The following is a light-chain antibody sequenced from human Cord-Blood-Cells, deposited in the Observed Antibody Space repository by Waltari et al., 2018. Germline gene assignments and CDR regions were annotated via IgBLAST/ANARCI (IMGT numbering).Light chain of an antibody. CDR3: QQYYSTPQT. V-gene: IGKV4-1*01. CDR1: QSVLYSSNNKNY. CDR2: WAS. Sequence: DIVMTQSPDSLAVSLGERATINCKSSQSVLYSSNNKNYLAWYQQKPGQPPKLLIYWASTRESVVPDRFSGSGSGTDFTRTISSLQSEDVAVYYCQQYYSTPQTFGQGTKLEIK. J-gene: IGKJ2*01.